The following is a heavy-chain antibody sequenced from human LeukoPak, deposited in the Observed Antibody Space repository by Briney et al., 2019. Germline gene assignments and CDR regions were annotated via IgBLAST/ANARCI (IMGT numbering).Heavy chain of an antibody. V-gene: IGHV4-59*01. J-gene: IGHJ4*02. Sequence: SETLSLTCTVSGGSISSYYWSWIRQPPGKGLEWIGYIYYSGSTNYNPSLKSRVTISVDTSKNQFSLKLSSVTAADTAVYYCARVRRSSGYYFGDLNYFDYWGQGTLVTVSS. CDR1: GGSISSYY. D-gene: IGHD3-22*01. CDR3: ARVRRSSGYYFGDLNYFDY. CDR2: IYYSGST.